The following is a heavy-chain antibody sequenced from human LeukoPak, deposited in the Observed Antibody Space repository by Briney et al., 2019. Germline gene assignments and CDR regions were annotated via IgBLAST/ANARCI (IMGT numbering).Heavy chain of an antibody. V-gene: IGHV3-49*03. Sequence: PEGSLRLSCTASGFTFGDYLMSWFRQAPGKGLEWIGFISGGTTEYAASVKGRFTISRDDSTSIVYLQMNSLTTEDTAVYFCARGSGWLSVYWGQGTLVTVSS. D-gene: IGHD6-19*01. CDR1: GFTFGDYL. CDR2: ISGGTT. CDR3: ARGSGWLSVY. J-gene: IGHJ4*02.